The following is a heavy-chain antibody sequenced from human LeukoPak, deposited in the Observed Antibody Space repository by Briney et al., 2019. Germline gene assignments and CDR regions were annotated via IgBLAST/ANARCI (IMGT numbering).Heavy chain of an antibody. CDR2: ISSSGSYI. D-gene: IGHD2-21*01. Sequence: PGGSLRLSCAASGFTFDDYGMSWVRHAPGKGLEWVSDISSSGSYIDYADSVKGRFTISRDNAKNSLFLQMNSLRAEDTAVYYCARSLIADGAFDIWGQGTMVTVSS. V-gene: IGHV3-21*01. J-gene: IGHJ3*02. CDR3: ARSLIADGAFDI. CDR1: GFTFDDYG.